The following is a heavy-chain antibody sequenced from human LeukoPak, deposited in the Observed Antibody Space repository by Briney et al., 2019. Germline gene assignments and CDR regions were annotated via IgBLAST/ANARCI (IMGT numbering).Heavy chain of an antibody. CDR1: GFTFSDYH. J-gene: IGHJ4*02. Sequence: PGGSLRLSCAASGFTFSDYHMSWIRQAPGKGLEWGSYISPSATTIYYADSAKGRFTISRDNAKNSLYLQMNSLRAEDTAVYYCARRSSLDYGGQGTLVTVSS. CDR3: ARRSSLDY. V-gene: IGHV3-11*01. CDR2: ISPSATTI.